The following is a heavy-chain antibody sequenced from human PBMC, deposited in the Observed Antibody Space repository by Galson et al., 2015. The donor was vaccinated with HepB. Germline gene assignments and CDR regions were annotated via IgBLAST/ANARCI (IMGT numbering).Heavy chain of an antibody. CDR2: ISGSGGST. J-gene: IGHJ4*02. CDR3: AKGPRVVPAAAWAN. D-gene: IGHD2-2*01. Sequence: SLRLSCAASGFTFSSYAMSWVRQAPGKGLEWVSAISGSGGSTYYADSVKGRFTISRDNSKNTLYLQMNSLRAEDTAVYYCAKGPRVVPAAAWANWGQGTLVTVSS. CDR1: GFTFSSYA. V-gene: IGHV3-23*01.